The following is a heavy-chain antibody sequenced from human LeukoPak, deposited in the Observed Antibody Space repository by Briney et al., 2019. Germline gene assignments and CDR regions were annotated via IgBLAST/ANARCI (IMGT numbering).Heavy chain of an antibody. J-gene: IGHJ4*02. D-gene: IGHD3-10*01. CDR3: AKAYYYGSDFDY. V-gene: IGHV3-23*01. CDR2: ISGSGGST. CDR1: GFTFSSYA. Sequence: PGGSLRLSCAASGFTFSSYAMSWVRQAPGKGLAWVSAISGSGGSTYYADSVKGRFTISRDNSKNTLYLQMNSLRAEDTAVYYCAKAYYYGSDFDYWGQGTLVTVSS.